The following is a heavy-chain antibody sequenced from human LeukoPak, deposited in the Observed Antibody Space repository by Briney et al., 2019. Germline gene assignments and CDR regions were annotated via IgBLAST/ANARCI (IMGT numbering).Heavy chain of an antibody. Sequence: GGSLRLSCAVSGLTFSSSWMDWVRQAPGKGLEWVANIRQDGHENYYADSVKGRFNISRDNAENSVFLQMNSLRVEDTAVYHCARKGGSRPSDAFDIWGQGTKVTVSS. D-gene: IGHD2-15*01. CDR3: ARKGGSRPSDAFDI. J-gene: IGHJ3*02. CDR1: GLTFSSSW. V-gene: IGHV3-7*03. CDR2: IRQDGHEN.